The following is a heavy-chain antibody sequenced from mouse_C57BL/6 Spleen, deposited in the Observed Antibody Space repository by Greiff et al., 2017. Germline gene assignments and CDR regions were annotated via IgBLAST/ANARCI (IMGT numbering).Heavy chain of an antibody. J-gene: IGHJ1*03. D-gene: IGHD2-4*01. Sequence: EVQLQQSGPELVKPGASVKISCKASGYSFTGYYMNWVKQSPEKSLEWIGEINPSTGGTTYNQKFKAKATLTVDKSSSTAYMQLKSLTSEDSAVYYCARSGDYYWYFDVWGTGTTVTVSS. V-gene: IGHV1-42*01. CDR3: ARSGDYYWYFDV. CDR1: GYSFTGYY. CDR2: INPSTGGT.